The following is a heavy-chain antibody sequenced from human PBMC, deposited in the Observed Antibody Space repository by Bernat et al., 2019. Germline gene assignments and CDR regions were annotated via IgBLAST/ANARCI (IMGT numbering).Heavy chain of an antibody. Sequence: QVQLQESGPGLVKPSETLSLTCTVSGGSVSSGTYYWSWIRQPPGKGLEWIGYVHYSGGTSYNPSLKSRLTILVDTSKNQFSLKLNSVTAADTAVYYCAREPGGIHDALDIWGQGTVVTV. CDR2: VHYSGGT. D-gene: IGHD3-16*01. V-gene: IGHV4-61*01. J-gene: IGHJ3*02. CDR3: AREPGGIHDALDI. CDR1: GGSVSSGTYY.